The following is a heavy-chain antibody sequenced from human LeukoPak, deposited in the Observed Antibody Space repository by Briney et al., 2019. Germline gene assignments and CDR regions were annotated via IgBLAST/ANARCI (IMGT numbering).Heavy chain of an antibody. D-gene: IGHD4-17*01. CDR2: ISWNSGTI. CDR1: GFTFDDYA. CDR3: AKGQLSRGDYSGSFDY. J-gene: IGHJ4*02. V-gene: IGHV3-9*01. Sequence: GRSLRLSCAASGFTFDDYAMHWVRQAPGKGLEWVSDISWNSGTIGYADSVKGRFTISRDNSKNTLYLQMNSLRAEDTAVYYCAKGQLSRGDYSGSFDYWGQGTLVTVSS.